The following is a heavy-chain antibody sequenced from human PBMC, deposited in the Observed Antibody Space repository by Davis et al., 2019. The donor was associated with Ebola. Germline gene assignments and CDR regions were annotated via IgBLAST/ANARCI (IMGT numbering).Heavy chain of an antibody. J-gene: IGHJ6*04. CDR2: ISESATYT. V-gene: IGHV3-11*03. CDR1: GFTFSDFP. D-gene: IGHD6-19*01. Sequence: PGGSLRLSCAASGFTFSDFPMTWIRQAPGQGPEWVSSISESATYTTYADSVKGRFTISRDNAKNSLFLQMNSLRAEDTAVFYCAKRATVKVAGANYYNAMDVWGKGTTVTVSS. CDR3: AKRATVKVAGANYYNAMDV.